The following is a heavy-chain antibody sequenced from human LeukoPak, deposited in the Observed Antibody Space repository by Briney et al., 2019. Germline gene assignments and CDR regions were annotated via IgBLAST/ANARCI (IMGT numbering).Heavy chain of an antibody. V-gene: IGHV4-39*01. D-gene: IGHD3-16*01. CDR3: ARLGGSYGFDY. J-gene: IGHJ4*02. CDR1: GGSISSSSYY. CDR2: IYYSGST. Sequence: SETLSLTCTVSGGSISSSSYYWGWLRQPPGKGLEWIGSIYYSGSTYYNPSLKSRVTISVDTSKNQFSLKLSSVTAADTAVYYCARLGGSYGFDYWGQGTLVTVSS.